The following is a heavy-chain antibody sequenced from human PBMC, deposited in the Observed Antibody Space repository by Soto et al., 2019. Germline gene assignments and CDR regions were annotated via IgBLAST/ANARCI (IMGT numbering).Heavy chain of an antibody. Sequence: GGSLRLSCAASGFTFSSYSMNWVRQAPGKGLEWVSSISSSSSYIYYADSVKGRFTISRDNAKNSLYLQMNSLRAEDTAVYYCARDRASTVKNWFDPWGQGTLVTVSS. V-gene: IGHV3-21*01. D-gene: IGHD4-17*01. CDR1: GFTFSSYS. J-gene: IGHJ5*02. CDR3: ARDRASTVKNWFDP. CDR2: ISSSSSYI.